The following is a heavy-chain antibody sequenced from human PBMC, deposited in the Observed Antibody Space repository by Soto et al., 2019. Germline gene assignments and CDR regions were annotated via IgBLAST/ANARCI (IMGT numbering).Heavy chain of an antibody. V-gene: IGHV3-15*01. D-gene: IGHD1-7*01. J-gene: IGHJ4*02. CDR3: RRDWDYPVL. CDR2: VRSIADGGTT. CDR1: GFTFANAW. Sequence: GGSLRLSCAASGFTFANAWMSWVSQAPGKGLEWVGRVRSIADGGTTDYAAPVKGRFTISRDDSENTLYLQMYSLKIDDTAVYYCRRDWDYPVLWGQGTLVTVSS.